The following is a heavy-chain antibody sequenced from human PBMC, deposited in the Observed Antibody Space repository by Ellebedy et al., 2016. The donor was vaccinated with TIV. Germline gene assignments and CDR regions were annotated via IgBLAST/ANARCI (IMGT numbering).Heavy chain of an antibody. CDR3: ARRMVRGGIRYAMDV. J-gene: IGHJ6*02. CDR2: IYPGESDT. V-gene: IGHV5-51*01. Sequence: GESLKISCQASGYSFTNYWIGWVRQMPGKGLEWMGIIYPGESDTRYSPSFEGQVTISVDKSISTAYLQWNSLKASDTATYYCARRMVRGGIRYAMDVWGQGTTVTASS. D-gene: IGHD3-10*01. CDR1: GYSFTNYW.